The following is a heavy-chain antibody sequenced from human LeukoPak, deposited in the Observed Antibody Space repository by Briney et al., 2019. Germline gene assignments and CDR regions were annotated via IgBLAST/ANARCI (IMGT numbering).Heavy chain of an antibody. CDR1: GGSISSYY. CDR3: AREAFDSSSWYRGSFDY. CDR2: IYTSGST. Sequence: SETLSLTCTVSGGSISSYYWGWIRQPAGKGLEWIGRIYTSGSTNYNPSLKSRVTMSVDTSKNQFSLKLSSVTAADTAVYYCAREAFDSSSWYRGSFDYWGQGTLVTVSS. V-gene: IGHV4-4*07. J-gene: IGHJ4*02. D-gene: IGHD6-13*01.